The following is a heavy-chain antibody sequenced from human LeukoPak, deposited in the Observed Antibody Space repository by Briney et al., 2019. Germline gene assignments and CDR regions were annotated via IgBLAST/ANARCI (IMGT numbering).Heavy chain of an antibody. CDR1: GFTFSSYA. J-gene: IGHJ4*02. Sequence: GVSLRLSCAASGFTFSSYAMSWVRQVPGKGLEWVSAISGSGGSTYYADSVKGRFTISRDNSKNTLYLQMNSLRAEGTAVYYCAKARPKASSYFDYWGQGTLVTVSS. V-gene: IGHV3-23*01. CDR2: ISGSGGST. CDR3: AKARPKASSYFDY.